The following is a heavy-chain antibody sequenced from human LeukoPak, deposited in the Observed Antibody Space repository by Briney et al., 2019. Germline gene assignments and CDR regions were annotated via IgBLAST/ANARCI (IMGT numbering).Heavy chain of an antibody. CDR3: ARRGGSGRAFDY. D-gene: IGHD1-26*01. V-gene: IGHV4-39*01. CDR1: GSSISGGTYY. Sequence: SETLSLTCSVSGSSISGGTYYWGWIRQPPGKGLEWIGSIYYTGSTYDNPSLKSRVTISVDTSKNQFSLKLSSVTAADTAVYYCARRGGSGRAFDYWGQGTLVTVSS. CDR2: IYYTGST. J-gene: IGHJ4*02.